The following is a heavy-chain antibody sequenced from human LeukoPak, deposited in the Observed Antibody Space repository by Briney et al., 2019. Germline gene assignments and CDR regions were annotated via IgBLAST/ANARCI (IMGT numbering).Heavy chain of an antibody. CDR2: IIPIFGTA. CDR1: GGTFSSYV. J-gene: IGHJ3*02. CDR3: ARGRDNVVVPAAILQVGAFDI. Sequence: PGASVKVSCKASGGTFSSYVISWVRQAPGQGLEWMGGIIPIFGTANYAQKFQGRFTITTDESTSTAYMELSSLRSEDTAVYYCARGRDNVVVPAAILQVGAFDIWGQGTMVTVSS. D-gene: IGHD2-2*02. V-gene: IGHV1-69*05.